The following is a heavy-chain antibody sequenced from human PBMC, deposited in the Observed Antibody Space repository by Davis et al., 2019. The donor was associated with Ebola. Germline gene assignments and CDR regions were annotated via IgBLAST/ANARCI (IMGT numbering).Heavy chain of an antibody. CDR3: ARDPIKHCTGGVCQGGVDY. CDR2: ISAYNGNT. D-gene: IGHD2-8*02. Sequence: AASVKVSCKASGYTFSSYAISWVRQAPGQGLEWMGWISAYNGNTNYAQKLQGRVTMTTDTSTSTAYMELRSLRSDDTAVYYCARDPIKHCTGGVCQGGVDYWGQGTLVTVSS. J-gene: IGHJ4*02. V-gene: IGHV1-18*01. CDR1: GYTFSSYA.